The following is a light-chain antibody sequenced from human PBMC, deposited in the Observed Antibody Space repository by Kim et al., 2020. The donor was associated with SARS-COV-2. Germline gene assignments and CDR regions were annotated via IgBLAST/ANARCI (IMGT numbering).Light chain of an antibody. V-gene: IGKV1-33*01. CDR1: QDISDY. Sequence: DIQLTQSPSSLSASVGDRVTITCQAGQDISDYLNWYQQKPGEVPKLLIYDASKLHTGVTSRFSGGGSGTHFTFTISSLQPEDVATYYCQQYGTFGQGTRLEI. CDR2: DAS. CDR3: QQYGT. J-gene: IGKJ2*01.